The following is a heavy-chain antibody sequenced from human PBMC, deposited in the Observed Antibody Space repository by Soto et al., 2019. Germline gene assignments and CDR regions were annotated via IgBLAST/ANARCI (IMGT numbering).Heavy chain of an antibody. CDR1: GFKFSNYA. CDR2: ISYDGSNK. Sequence: GGSLRLSCAASGFKFSNYAMYWVRQAPGKGLEWVGVISYDGSNKYYADSVKGRFTISRDNSKNTLYLQMNSLRAEDTAVYYCSRGDQITIFGVVIRYAFDIWGQGTMVTVSS. J-gene: IGHJ3*02. CDR3: SRGDQITIFGVVIRYAFDI. D-gene: IGHD3-3*01. V-gene: IGHV3-30-3*01.